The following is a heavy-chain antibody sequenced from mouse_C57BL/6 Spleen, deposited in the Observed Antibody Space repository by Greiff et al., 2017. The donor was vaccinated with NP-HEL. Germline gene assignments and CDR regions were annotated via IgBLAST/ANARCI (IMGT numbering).Heavy chain of an antibody. CDR2: INPSTGGT. CDR3: AEGLSSTMVRLAWFAY. J-gene: IGHJ2*01. D-gene: IGHD2-2*01. Sequence: VQLKQAGPELVKPGASVKISCKASGYSFTGYYMNWVKQSPEKSLEWIGEINPSTGGTTYNQKFKAKATLTVDKSSSTAYMQLKSLTSEDSAVYYCAEGLSSTMVRLAWFAYWGQGTTLTVSS. V-gene: IGHV1-42*01. CDR1: GYSFTGYY.